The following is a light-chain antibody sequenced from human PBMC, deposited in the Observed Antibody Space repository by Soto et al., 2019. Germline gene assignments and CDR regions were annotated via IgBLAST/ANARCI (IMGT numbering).Light chain of an antibody. Sequence: QSVLTQSPSVSGTPGQGVTISCSGGTSNIGTYTVNWYQQLPGTAPKVLIYGDNQRPSGVADRFSGSKSGTSASLAISGLQSEDEADYYCAAWDDSLTGVVFGGGTKVTVL. V-gene: IGLV1-44*01. CDR3: AAWDDSLTGVV. CDR1: TSNIGTYT. J-gene: IGLJ2*01. CDR2: GDN.